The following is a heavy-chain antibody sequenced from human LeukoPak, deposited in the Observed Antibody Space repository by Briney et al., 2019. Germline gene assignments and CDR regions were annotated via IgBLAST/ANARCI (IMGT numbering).Heavy chain of an antibody. D-gene: IGHD5-24*01. CDR2: INPNSGGT. CDR1: GYTFTGYY. Sequence: GASVKVSCKASGYTFTGYYMHWVRQAPGQGLEWMGWINPNSGGTNYAQKFQGRVTMTRDTSISTAYMELSRLRSDDTAVYYCARVRWLQPRTPPGAFDIWGQGTMVTVSS. V-gene: IGHV1-2*02. CDR3: ARVRWLQPRTPPGAFDI. J-gene: IGHJ3*02.